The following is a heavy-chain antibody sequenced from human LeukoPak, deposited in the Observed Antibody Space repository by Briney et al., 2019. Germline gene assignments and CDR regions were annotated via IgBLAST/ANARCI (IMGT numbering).Heavy chain of an antibody. D-gene: IGHD3-22*01. Sequence: SSETLSLTCTVSGGSISSSSYYWGWIRQPPGKGLEWIGSIYYSGSTYYNPSLKSRVTISVDTSKNQFSLKLSSVTAADTAVYYCARVRYYDSSGPIDYWGQGTLATVSS. J-gene: IGHJ4*02. CDR2: IYYSGST. CDR1: GGSISSSSYY. V-gene: IGHV4-39*07. CDR3: ARVRYYDSSGPIDY.